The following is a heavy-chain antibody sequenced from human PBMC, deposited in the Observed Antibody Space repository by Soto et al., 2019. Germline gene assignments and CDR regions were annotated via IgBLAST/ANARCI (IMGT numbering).Heavy chain of an antibody. CDR1: GGTFSRYA. CDR2: IIPIFGTA. Sequence: ASVKVSCKASGGTFSRYAISWVRQAPGQGLEWMGGIIPIFGTANYAQKFQGRVTITADKSTSTAYMELSSLRSEDTAVYYCATTETNYDILTGYYKEGYYGMDVWGQGTTVTVSS. J-gene: IGHJ6*02. V-gene: IGHV1-69*06. CDR3: ATTETNYDILTGYYKEGYYGMDV. D-gene: IGHD3-9*01.